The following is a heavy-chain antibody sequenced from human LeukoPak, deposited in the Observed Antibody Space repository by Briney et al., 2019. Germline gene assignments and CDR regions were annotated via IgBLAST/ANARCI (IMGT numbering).Heavy chain of an antibody. J-gene: IGHJ5*02. CDR1: GYTFTSYG. D-gene: IGHD4-11*01. CDR2: ISAYNGNT. V-gene: IGHV1-18*01. Sequence: ASVKVSCKASGYTFTSYGISWLRQAPGQRLEWMGWISAYNGNTNYAQKLQGRVTMTTDTSTSTAYMELRSLRSDDTAVYYCARDPGPTTVSRDNWFDPGGQETLVTVSS. CDR3: ARDPGPTTVSRDNWFDP.